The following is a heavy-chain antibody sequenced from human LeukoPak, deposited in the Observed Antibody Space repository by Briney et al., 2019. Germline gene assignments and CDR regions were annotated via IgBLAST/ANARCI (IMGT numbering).Heavy chain of an antibody. Sequence: ASVKVSCKASRYTFTAYNMDWVRQAPGQGLEWMGWINPNSGGTNYAQKFQGRVTMTRDTTVSTAYMELSRLRSDDTAVYYCAPQLGRLTDYWGQGTLVTVSS. V-gene: IGHV1-2*02. D-gene: IGHD7-27*01. CDR3: APQLGRLTDY. CDR1: RYTFTAYN. CDR2: INPNSGGT. J-gene: IGHJ4*02.